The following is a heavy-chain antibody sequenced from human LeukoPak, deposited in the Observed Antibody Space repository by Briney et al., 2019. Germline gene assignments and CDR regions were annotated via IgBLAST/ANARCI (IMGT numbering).Heavy chain of an antibody. V-gene: IGHV4-39*07. Sequence: SETLSLTCTVSGGSISSSSSFWGWIRQPPGKGLEWIGSIYYSGRNYYNPSLKSRVNISVDTSKNQFSLELSSVTAADTAVYYCARETILWFGELTNGEYYFDYWGQGTLVTVSS. CDR1: GGSISSSSSF. D-gene: IGHD3-10*01. J-gene: IGHJ4*02. CDR3: ARETILWFGELTNGEYYFDY. CDR2: IYYSGRN.